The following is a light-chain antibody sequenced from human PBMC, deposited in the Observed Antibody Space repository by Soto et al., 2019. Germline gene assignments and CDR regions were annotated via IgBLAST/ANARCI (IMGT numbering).Light chain of an antibody. Sequence: DVVLTQTPLSSPVTLGQPASISCRSSQSLVHSDGNTYLSWLQQRPCQPPRLLIYQISKRVSGVSDRFSGSGEGTDFTLTISRVESEDVGISYCMRATQLRTFGQGTKVEIK. J-gene: IGKJ1*01. CDR1: QSLVHSDGNTY. CDR3: MRATQLRT. V-gene: IGKV2-24*01. CDR2: QIS.